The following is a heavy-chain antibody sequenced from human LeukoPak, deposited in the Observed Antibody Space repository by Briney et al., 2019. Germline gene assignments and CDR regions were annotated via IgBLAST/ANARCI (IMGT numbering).Heavy chain of an antibody. D-gene: IGHD3-10*01. V-gene: IGHV3-23*01. CDR3: AKVAHYYGSGSYYEYYFDY. CDR2: ISGSGGST. Sequence: GGSLRLSCAASGFTFSSYAMSWVRQAPGKGLEWVSAISGSGGSTYYADSVKGRFTVSRDNSKNTLYLQMNSLRAEDTAVYYCAKVAHYYGSGSYYEYYFDYWGQGTLVTVSS. CDR1: GFTFSSYA. J-gene: IGHJ4*02.